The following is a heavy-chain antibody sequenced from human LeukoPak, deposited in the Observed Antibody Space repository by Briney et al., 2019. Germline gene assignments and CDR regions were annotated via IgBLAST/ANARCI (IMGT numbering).Heavy chain of an antibody. CDR1: GFIVSSKY. Sequence: GGSLRLSCAASGFIVSSKYMSWVRQAPGKGLEWVSAVYSNDNTYYADPVKGRFSISRDKSKNTLYLQMNSLRAEDTAVYYCGSSTVHYYNYGMDVWGQGATVTVSS. CDR2: VYSNDNT. J-gene: IGHJ6*02. CDR3: GSSTVHYYNYGMDV. V-gene: IGHV3-53*01. D-gene: IGHD2-21*02.